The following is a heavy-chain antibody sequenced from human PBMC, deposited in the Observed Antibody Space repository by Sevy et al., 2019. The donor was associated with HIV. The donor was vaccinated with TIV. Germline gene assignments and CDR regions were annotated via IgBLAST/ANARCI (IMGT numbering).Heavy chain of an antibody. CDR2: IYYSGST. Sequence: SETLSLTYTVSGGSISSSSYYWGWIRQPPGKGLEWIGSIYYSGSTYYNPSLKSRVTISVDTSKNQFSLKLSSVTAADTAVYYCARHFPRATVASYYYYYGMDVWGQGTTVTVSS. CDR1: GGSISSSSYY. J-gene: IGHJ6*02. CDR3: ARHFPRATVASYYYYYGMDV. V-gene: IGHV4-39*01. D-gene: IGHD4-4*01.